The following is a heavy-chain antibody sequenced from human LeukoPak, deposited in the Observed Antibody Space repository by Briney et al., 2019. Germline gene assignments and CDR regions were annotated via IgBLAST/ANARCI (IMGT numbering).Heavy chain of an antibody. CDR1: GGSISSSY. CDR2: IYYSGNS. D-gene: IGHD3-10*01. J-gene: IGHJ4*02. CDR3: AQIDSGAYGPIDS. V-gene: IGHV4-59*01. Sequence: SETLSLTCTVSGGSISSSYWSWIRQPPGKGLEWIGYIYYSGNSNFNPSLKSRVTMSVVTSKNQFSLKLSSVTAADTAVYYCAQIDSGAYGPIDSWGQGSLVTVSS.